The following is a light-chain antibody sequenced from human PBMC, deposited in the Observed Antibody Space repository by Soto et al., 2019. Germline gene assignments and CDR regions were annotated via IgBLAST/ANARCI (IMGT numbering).Light chain of an antibody. Sequence: DIQMTQSPSTLSASVGDRVTITCRASQSISSRLAWYQQKPGKAPKLVIYDASSLESGVPSRFSGSGSGTDFTLTISILQPDDFASYFCQQYTSYPRTFGGGTKVEIK. V-gene: IGKV1-5*01. CDR2: DAS. CDR1: QSISSR. CDR3: QQYTSYPRT. J-gene: IGKJ4*01.